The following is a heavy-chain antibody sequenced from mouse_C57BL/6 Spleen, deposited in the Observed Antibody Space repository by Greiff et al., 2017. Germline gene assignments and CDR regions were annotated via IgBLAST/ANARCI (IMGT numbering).Heavy chain of an antibody. V-gene: IGHV1-7*01. CDR2: INPRSGYT. CDR1: GYTFTSYW. Sequence: QVQLQQSGAELATPGASVKLSCKASGYTFTSYWMNLVKQRHGLGLEWIGYINPRSGYTKYNQKFKDKATLTAAKSSSTAYMQLSSLTYEDSADYYCAREGFITTVVSSYAMDYGGQGTSGTVSS. J-gene: IGHJ4*01. CDR3: AREGFITTVVSSYAMDY. D-gene: IGHD1-1*01.